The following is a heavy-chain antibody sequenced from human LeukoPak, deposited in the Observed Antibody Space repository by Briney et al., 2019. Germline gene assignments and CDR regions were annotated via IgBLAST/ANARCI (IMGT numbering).Heavy chain of an antibody. CDR1: GFAFKTYA. J-gene: IGHJ4*02. CDR2: ISGSGAIT. D-gene: IGHD6-19*01. Sequence: GGSLRLSCAASGFAFKTYAMSWVRQAPGKGLEWVSAISGSGAITYYADSVKGRCIISRDNSENTLYVQMNRLRAEDTAVYYCAKDLPYTSGASDHWGQGTLVTVSS. CDR3: AKDLPYTSGASDH. V-gene: IGHV3-23*01.